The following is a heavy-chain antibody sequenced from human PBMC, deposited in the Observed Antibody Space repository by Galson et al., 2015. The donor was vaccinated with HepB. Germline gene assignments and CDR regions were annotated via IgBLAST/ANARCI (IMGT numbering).Heavy chain of an antibody. Sequence: SVKVSCKVSGYTLTELSVHWVRQAPGKGLEWMGGFDPEDNQTIYAQKFQGRVTMTEDTSTDTAYMELSSLTSEDTAVYYCATVLLGTSVLDCSGDSCYSRPITWFDPWGQGTRVTVSS. CDR2: FDPEDNQT. CDR3: ATVLLGTSVLDCSGDSCYSRPITWFDP. J-gene: IGHJ5*02. D-gene: IGHD2-15*01. CDR1: GYTLTELS. V-gene: IGHV1-24*01.